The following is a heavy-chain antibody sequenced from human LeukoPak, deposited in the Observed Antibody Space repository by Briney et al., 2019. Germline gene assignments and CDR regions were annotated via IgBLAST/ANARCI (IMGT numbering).Heavy chain of an antibody. CDR3: ARDPQGYNSYFDY. J-gene: IGHJ4*02. V-gene: IGHV3-53*01. CDR1: GFIVSSNY. Sequence: GGSLRLSCAASGFIVSSNYMNWVRQAPGKGLEWVSVIYTDGSTYYADSVKGRFTISRDISRNTVHLQMNSLRAGDTAVYYCARDPQGYNSYFDYWGQGTLVTVSS. CDR2: IYTDGST. D-gene: IGHD5-24*01.